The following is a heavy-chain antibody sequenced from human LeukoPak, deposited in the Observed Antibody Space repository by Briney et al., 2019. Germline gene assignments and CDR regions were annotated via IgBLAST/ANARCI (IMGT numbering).Heavy chain of an antibody. V-gene: IGHV4-39*01. Sequence: SETLSLTCTVSGGSISSYYWGWIRQPPGKGLEWIGSIYYSGSTYYDPSLKSRVTISVDTSKNQFSLKLSSVTAADTAVYYCASGEYDFWSGRNKGLLYWGQGTLVTVSS. CDR2: IYYSGST. CDR1: GGSISSYY. CDR3: ASGEYDFWSGRNKGLLY. D-gene: IGHD3-3*01. J-gene: IGHJ4*02.